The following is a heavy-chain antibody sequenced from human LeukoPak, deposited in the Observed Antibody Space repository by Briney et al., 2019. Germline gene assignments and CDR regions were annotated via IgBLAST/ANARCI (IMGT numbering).Heavy chain of an antibody. D-gene: IGHD2-8*01. V-gene: IGHV7-4-1*02. J-gene: IGHJ4*02. CDR2: INPNTGKL. CDR1: RYTFTSYA. CDR3: ASQQIGYCTKGVCYTIDF. Sequence: ASVKVSCKASRYTFTSYALNWVRQAPGQGLEWMGWINPNTGKLTYAQGSTGRFVFSLATSVSTAYLQISSLTAEDSAVYYCASQQIGYCTKGVCYTIDFWGQGTLVTVSS.